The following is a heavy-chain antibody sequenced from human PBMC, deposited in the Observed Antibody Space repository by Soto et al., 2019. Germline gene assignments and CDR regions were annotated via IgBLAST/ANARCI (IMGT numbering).Heavy chain of an antibody. CDR2: ILPIFGTT. V-gene: IGHV1-69*01. Sequence: QVQLVQSGAEVKKPGSSVKVSCQASGGIFSSNAISWVRQAPGQGLEWMGGILPIFGTTNYAQNFQGRATITADESTSTAYMELSSLKSEDTALYYCATGGRGYSSAPRFYFDYWGQRTLVTVSS. CDR1: GGIFSSNA. D-gene: IGHD5-18*01. J-gene: IGHJ4*02. CDR3: ATGGRGYSSAPRFYFDY.